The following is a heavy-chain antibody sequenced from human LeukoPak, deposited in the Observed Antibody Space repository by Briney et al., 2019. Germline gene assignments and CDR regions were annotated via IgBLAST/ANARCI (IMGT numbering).Heavy chain of an antibody. CDR3: ARLRGCSYGFDY. CDR1: GFTFSSYD. CDR2: IGTAGDT. J-gene: IGHJ4*02. D-gene: IGHD5-18*01. V-gene: IGHV3-13*01. Sequence: PGGSLRLSCAASGFTFSSYDMHWVRQATGKGLEWVSAIGTAGDTYYPGSVKGRFTISRENAKNSLFLQMNSLRAEDTAVYYCARLRGCSYGFDYWGQGTLVTVSS.